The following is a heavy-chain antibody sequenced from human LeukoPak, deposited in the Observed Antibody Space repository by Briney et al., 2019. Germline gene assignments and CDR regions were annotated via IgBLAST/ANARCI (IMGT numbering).Heavy chain of an antibody. CDR1: GFTFSNYP. J-gene: IGHJ4*02. V-gene: IGHV3-30-3*01. CDR2: ISYDGSNT. CDR3: ARGGPWDDFWSGLDY. D-gene: IGHD3-3*01. Sequence: GGSLRLSCAASGFTFSNYPMNWVRQAPGKGLEGVAVISYDGSNTFYADSVKGRFTISRDNAKNSLYLQMNSLRAEDTAVYYCARGGPWDDFWSGLDYWGQGTLVTVSS.